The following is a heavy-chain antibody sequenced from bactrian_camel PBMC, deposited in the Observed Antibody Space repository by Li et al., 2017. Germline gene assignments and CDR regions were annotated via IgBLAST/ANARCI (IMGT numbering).Heavy chain of an antibody. CDR2: IRRSGGET. J-gene: IGHJ4*01. Sequence: HVQLVESGGGSVQAGGSLRLSCVVSGHSRGSNCVGWYRLPPGRAPAEREGIAAIRRSGGETWYADSVKGRFTISQDSAKRILYLQMDNLKPEDTAMYYCAAEGPVSRCTYGGALAPGEKSYWSQGTQVTVS. CDR1: GHSRGSNC. CDR3: AAEGPVSRCTYGGALAPGEKSY. D-gene: IGHD7*01. V-gene: IGHV3-3*01.